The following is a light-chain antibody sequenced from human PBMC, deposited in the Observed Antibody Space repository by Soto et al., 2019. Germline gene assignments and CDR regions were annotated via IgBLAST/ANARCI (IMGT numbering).Light chain of an antibody. CDR1: QVIRTS. Sequence: DIQLTQSPSFLSPSIGESVTITFRASQVIRTSLAWYQVKPGKAPKLLIYAASTLESGVPSRFSATVSGTEFSLTITSLQPEDFATYYCQQLFDSPITFGQGTRLEIK. CDR3: QQLFDSPIT. V-gene: IGKV1-9*01. J-gene: IGKJ5*01. CDR2: AAS.